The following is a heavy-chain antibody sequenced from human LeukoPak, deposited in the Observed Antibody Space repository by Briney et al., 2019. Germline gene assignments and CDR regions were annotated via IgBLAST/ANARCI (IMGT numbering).Heavy chain of an antibody. CDR3: ARALDYGDLYFDY. CDR2: IKQDGREN. J-gene: IGHJ4*02. V-gene: IGHV3-7*03. D-gene: IGHD4-17*01. Sequence: IKQDGRENYYVDSVKGRFTISRDNAKTSLYLQMNSLRAEDTAVYYCARALDYGDLYFDYWGQGTLVTVSS.